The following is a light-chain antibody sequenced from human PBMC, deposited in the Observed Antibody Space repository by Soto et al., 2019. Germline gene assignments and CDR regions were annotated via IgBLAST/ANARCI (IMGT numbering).Light chain of an antibody. J-gene: IGKJ4*01. CDR2: ATS. CDR1: QSVGNN. V-gene: IGKV3-15*01. Sequence: EIVLTQSPATLSVSPGERATLSCRASQSVGNNFAWYQQKPGQAPRLLIFATSTRATGVPARFSGSGSGTEFTLTISSLQSEDVAVYYWPQYDDWPLTFGGGAKVEIE. CDR3: PQYDDWPLT.